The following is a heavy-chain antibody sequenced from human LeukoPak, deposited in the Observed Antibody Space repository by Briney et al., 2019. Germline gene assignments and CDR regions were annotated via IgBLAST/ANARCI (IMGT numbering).Heavy chain of an antibody. V-gene: IGHV4-59*08. D-gene: IGHD1-26*01. J-gene: IGHJ4*02. Sequence: SETLPLTCTVSGGSISSYYWSWIRQPPGKGLEWIGYIYYSGSTNYNPSLKSRVTISVDTSKNQFSLKLSSVTAADTAVYYCAGSGSRYYFDYWGQGTLVTVSS. CDR2: IYYSGST. CDR3: AGSGSRYYFDY. CDR1: GGSISSYY.